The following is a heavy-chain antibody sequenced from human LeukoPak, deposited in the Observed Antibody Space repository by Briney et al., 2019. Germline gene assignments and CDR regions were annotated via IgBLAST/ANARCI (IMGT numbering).Heavy chain of an antibody. V-gene: IGHV3-23*01. CDR2: ISGGAGTST. J-gene: IGHJ6*03. Sequence: GGSLRLSCAASGFTFTSYAMNWVRQAPGKGLDWVSAISGGAGTSTYYADSVKGRFTISRDNAKNSLYLQMNSLRAEDTALYYCARVGDVYYYYMDVWGKGTTVTVSS. CDR1: GFTFTSYA. CDR3: ARVGDVYYYYMDV. D-gene: IGHD1-26*01.